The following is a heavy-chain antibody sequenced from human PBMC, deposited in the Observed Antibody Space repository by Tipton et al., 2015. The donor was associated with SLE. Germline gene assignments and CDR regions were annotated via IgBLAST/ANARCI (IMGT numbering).Heavy chain of an antibody. CDR2: IRSKDDGGTA. V-gene: IGHV3-49*04. Sequence: QLVQSGGGLVQPGRSLRLSCTTSGFTFRNFPLTWVRQAPGKGREWVGYIRSKDDGGTAEYAASVKGRFIISRDDSTSIAYLQMNSLKSDDTALYYCTRGSGRFEYWGQGTVVTVSS. CDR3: TRGSGRFEY. CDR1: GFTFRNFP. J-gene: IGHJ4*02.